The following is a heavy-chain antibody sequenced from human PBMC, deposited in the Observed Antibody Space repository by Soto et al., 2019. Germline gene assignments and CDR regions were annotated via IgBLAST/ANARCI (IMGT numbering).Heavy chain of an antibody. CDR2: ISAYNGNT. J-gene: IGHJ4*02. CDR1: GYTFTSYG. Sequence: ASVKVSFKASGYTFTSYGISWVRQAPGQGLEWMGWISAYNGNTNYAQKLQGRVTMTTDTSTSTAYMELRSLRSDDTAVYYCAVIVVPAAILMYWGQGTLVTVSS. D-gene: IGHD2-2*02. V-gene: IGHV1-18*01. CDR3: AVIVVPAAILMY.